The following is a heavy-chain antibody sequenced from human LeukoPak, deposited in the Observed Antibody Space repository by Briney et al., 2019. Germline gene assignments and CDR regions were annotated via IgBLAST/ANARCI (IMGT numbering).Heavy chain of an antibody. CDR3: ARLVRGVIYFDY. CDR1: GFTFSSYG. CDR2: INHSGST. V-gene: IGHV4-34*01. J-gene: IGHJ4*02. Sequence: GTLRLSCAASGFTFSSYGMSWVRQPPGKGLEWIGEINHSGSTNYNPSLKSRVTISVDTSKNQFSLKLSSVTAADTAVYYCARLVRGVIYFDYWGQGTLVTVSS. D-gene: IGHD3-10*01.